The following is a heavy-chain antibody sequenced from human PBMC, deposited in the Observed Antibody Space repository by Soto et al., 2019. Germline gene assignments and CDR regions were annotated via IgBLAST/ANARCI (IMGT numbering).Heavy chain of an antibody. J-gene: IGHJ6*03. D-gene: IGHD1-26*01. CDR2: ISGSGGST. Sequence: GGSLRLSCAAPGFTFSSYAMSWVRQAPGKGLEWVSAISGSGGSTYYADSVKGRFTISRDNSKNTLYLQMNSLRAEDTAVYYCAKPPRLVGATTAYYYYYMDVWGKGTTVTVSS. V-gene: IGHV3-23*01. CDR3: AKPPRLVGATTAYYYYYMDV. CDR1: GFTFSSYA.